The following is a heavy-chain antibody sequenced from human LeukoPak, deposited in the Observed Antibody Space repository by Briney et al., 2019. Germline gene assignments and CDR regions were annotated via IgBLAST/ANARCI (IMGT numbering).Heavy chain of an antibody. CDR1: GYTFTSYY. CDR3: ARDAYNYYYSDY. D-gene: IGHD5-24*01. J-gene: IGHJ4*02. Sequence: ASVKVSCKASGYTFTSYYMHWVRQAPGQGLEWMGLINPSGGTTTYAQKFQGRVTMTRDTSTSTIYMELSSLRSEDTAVYYCARDAYNYYYSDYWGQGTLVTVSS. V-gene: IGHV1-46*01. CDR2: INPSGGTT.